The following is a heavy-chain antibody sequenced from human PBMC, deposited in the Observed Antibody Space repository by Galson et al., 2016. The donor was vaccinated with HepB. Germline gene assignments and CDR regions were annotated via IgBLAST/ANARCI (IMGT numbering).Heavy chain of an antibody. Sequence: SLRLSCAASGFGFRSYGMHWVRQAPGKGLEWVAGISYDGSNKYQADSVKGRFTISRDNSKNTVYLQMNSLRAEDTAVYYCAKDVGSWYLLLSHYFDYRGQGTLVTVSS. J-gene: IGHJ4*02. CDR2: ISYDGSNK. D-gene: IGHD2-15*01. CDR3: AKDVGSWYLLLSHYFDY. CDR1: GFGFRSYG. V-gene: IGHV3-30*18.